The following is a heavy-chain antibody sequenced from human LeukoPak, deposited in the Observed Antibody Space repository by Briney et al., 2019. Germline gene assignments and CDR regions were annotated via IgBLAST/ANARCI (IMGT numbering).Heavy chain of an antibody. CDR3: AKPSEGAKGNYYMDV. CDR1: GFSFSNYG. V-gene: IGHV3-30*02. J-gene: IGHJ6*03. CDR2: IQYDGSNK. Sequence: GSLRLSCAASGFSFSNYGMHWVRQAPGKGLEWVAFIQYDGSNKYYADSVKGRFTISRDNSKNSLYLQMNSLRAEDTALYYCAKPSEGAKGNYYMDVWGKGTTVTVSS. D-gene: IGHD1-26*01.